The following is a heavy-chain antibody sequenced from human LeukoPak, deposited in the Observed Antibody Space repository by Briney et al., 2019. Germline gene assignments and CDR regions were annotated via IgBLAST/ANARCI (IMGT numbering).Heavy chain of an antibody. CDR2: ISGSGGST. Sequence: PGGSLRLSCVASGFTFSSYGMSWVRQAPGKGLDWVSAISGSGGSTYYADSVKGRFTISRDNSKNTLYLQMNSLRAEDTAVYYWLKPPTVAKGGSHAFDIWGQGTIVSVFS. CDR3: LKPPTVAKGGSHAFDI. V-gene: IGHV3-23*01. D-gene: IGHD4-17*01. J-gene: IGHJ3*02. CDR1: GFTFSSYG.